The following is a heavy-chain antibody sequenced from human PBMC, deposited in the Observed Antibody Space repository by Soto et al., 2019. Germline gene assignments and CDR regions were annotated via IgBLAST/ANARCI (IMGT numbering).Heavy chain of an antibody. Sequence: GGSLRLSCAASGFTFSSYAMSWVRQAPGKGLEWVSAISGSGGSTYYADSVKGRFTISRDNSKNTLYLQMNSLRAEDTAVYYCAKDRIRRMGIVVVTAILYYWGQGTLVTVSS. CDR3: AKDRIRRMGIVVVTAILYY. V-gene: IGHV3-23*01. D-gene: IGHD2-21*02. J-gene: IGHJ4*02. CDR2: ISGSGGST. CDR1: GFTFSSYA.